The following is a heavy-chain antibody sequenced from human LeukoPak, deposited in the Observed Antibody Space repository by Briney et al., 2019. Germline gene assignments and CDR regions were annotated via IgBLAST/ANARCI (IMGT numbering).Heavy chain of an antibody. Sequence: GGSLRLSCAASGFTFSTYWMHWVRQAPGKGLEWVSYISSSGSTIYYADSVKGRFTISRDDAKNSLYLQMNSLRAEDTAVYYCAELGITMIGGVWGKGTTVTISS. CDR1: GFTFSTYW. CDR2: ISSSGSTI. J-gene: IGHJ6*04. D-gene: IGHD3-10*02. V-gene: IGHV3-48*04. CDR3: AELGITMIGGV.